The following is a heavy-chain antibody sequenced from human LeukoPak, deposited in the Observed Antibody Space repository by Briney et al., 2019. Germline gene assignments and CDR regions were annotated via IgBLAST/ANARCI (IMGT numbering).Heavy chain of an antibody. Sequence: PGGSLRLSCAASGFTVSNNYMSWVRQAPGKGLEWVSAISGSGGSTYYADSVKGRFTISRDNSKNTLYLQMNSLRAEDTAVYYCAKEDNWNDAPRHFDYWGQGTLVTVSS. D-gene: IGHD1-20*01. J-gene: IGHJ4*02. CDR3: AKEDNWNDAPRHFDY. CDR1: GFTVSNNY. CDR2: ISGSGGST. V-gene: IGHV3-23*01.